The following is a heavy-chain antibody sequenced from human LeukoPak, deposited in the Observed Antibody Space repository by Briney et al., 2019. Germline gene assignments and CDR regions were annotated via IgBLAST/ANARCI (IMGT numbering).Heavy chain of an antibody. J-gene: IGHJ6*02. D-gene: IGHD6-6*01. V-gene: IGHV1-8*01. Sequence: GASVKVSCKASGYTFTSYDINWVRQATGQGLEWMGWMNPNSGNTGYAQKFQGRVTMTRNTSISTAYMELSRLRSEDTAVYYCARGTTIAAQGTYYYYGMDVWGQGTTITVSS. CDR1: GYTFTSYD. CDR2: MNPNSGNT. CDR3: ARGTTIAAQGTYYYYGMDV.